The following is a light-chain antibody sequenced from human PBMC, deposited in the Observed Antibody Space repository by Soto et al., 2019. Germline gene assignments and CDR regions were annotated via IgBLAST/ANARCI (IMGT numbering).Light chain of an antibody. CDR1: SSDVGGYNY. CDR3: SSYTSSSTLV. V-gene: IGLV2-14*01. Sequence: QSVLTQPASVSGSPGQSITISCTGTSSDVGGYNYVSWYQQHPGKAPKLMIYEVSNRPSGVSNRFSGSKSGNTASLTISGLPAEDEAADYCSSYTSSSTLVFGTGTKLTVL. CDR2: EVS. J-gene: IGLJ1*01.